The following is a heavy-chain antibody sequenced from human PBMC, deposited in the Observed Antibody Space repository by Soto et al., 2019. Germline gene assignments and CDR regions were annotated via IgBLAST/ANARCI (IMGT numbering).Heavy chain of an antibody. CDR1: GFTFSSYA. J-gene: IGHJ6*02. V-gene: IGHV3-23*01. CDR2: ISGSGGST. Sequence: LRLSCAASGFTFSSYAMSWVRQAPGKGLEWVSAISGSGGSTYYADSVKGRFTISRDNSKNTLYLQMNSLRAEDTAVYYCAKDLFTHSYYYYGMDVWGQGTTVTVSS. CDR3: AKDLFTHSYYYYGMDV.